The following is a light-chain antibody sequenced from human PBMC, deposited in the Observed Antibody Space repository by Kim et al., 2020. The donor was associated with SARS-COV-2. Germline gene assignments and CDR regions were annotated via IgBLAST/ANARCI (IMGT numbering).Light chain of an antibody. Sequence: PGQSITISCTGTSSDGGGYNYVSWYQQHPGKAPKLMIYDVSKRPSGVSNRFSGSKSGNTASLTISGLQAEDEADYYCSSYTSSSTVFGGGTQLTVL. CDR3: SSYTSSSTV. CDR2: DVS. J-gene: IGLJ3*02. V-gene: IGLV2-14*04. CDR1: SSDGGGYNY.